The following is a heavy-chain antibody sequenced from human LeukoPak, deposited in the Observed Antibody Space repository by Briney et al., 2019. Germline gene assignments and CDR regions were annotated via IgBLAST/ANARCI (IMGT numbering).Heavy chain of an antibody. V-gene: IGHV1-69*05. CDR2: IIPIFGTA. J-gene: IGHJ5*02. D-gene: IGHD1-1*01. CDR3: ARDRTGTTSRRWFDP. Sequence: SVKVSCKASGGTFSSYAISWVRQAPGQGLEWMGRIIPIFGTANYAQKFQGRVTITTDESTSTACMELSSLRSEDTAVYYCARDRTGTTSRRWFDPWGQGTLVTVSS. CDR1: GGTFSSYA.